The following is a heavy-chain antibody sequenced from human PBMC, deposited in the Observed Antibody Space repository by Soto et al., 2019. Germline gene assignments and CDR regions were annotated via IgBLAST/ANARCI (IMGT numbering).Heavy chain of an antibody. CDR1: GGSFSGYY. J-gene: IGHJ6*02. CDR3: AKIAAAGRAPGYYYYYGMDV. D-gene: IGHD6-13*01. CDR2: INHSGST. V-gene: IGHV4-34*01. Sequence: SETLSLTCAVYGGSFSGYYWSWIRQPPGKGLEWIGEINHSGSTNYNPSLKSRVTISVDTSKNQFSLKLSSVTAADTAVYYCAKIAAAGRAPGYYYYYGMDVWGQGTTVTV.